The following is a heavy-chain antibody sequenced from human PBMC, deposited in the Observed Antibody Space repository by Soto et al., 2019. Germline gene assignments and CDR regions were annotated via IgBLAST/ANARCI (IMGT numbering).Heavy chain of an antibody. V-gene: IGHV3-23*01. D-gene: IGHD3-10*01. J-gene: IGHJ4*02. CDR3: AFISGSGSYYFDY. Sequence: EVQLLESGGGLVQPGGSLRLSCAASGFTFSSYAMWWVRQAPGKGLECVSAISGGGETTYYADSVKGRFTISRDNSKNTLYLHMNSLRAEDTAAYYCAFISGSGSYYFDYWCQGTLVTVSS. CDR1: GFTFSSYA. CDR2: ISGGGETT.